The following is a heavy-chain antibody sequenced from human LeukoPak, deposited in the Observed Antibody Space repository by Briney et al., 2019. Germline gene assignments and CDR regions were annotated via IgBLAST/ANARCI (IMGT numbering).Heavy chain of an antibody. D-gene: IGHD2-2*01. CDR3: ARGGVVVPAFDY. Sequence: PSETLSLTCTVSGGSISSGDYYWSWIRQPPGKGLEWIGYIYYSGSTYYNPSLKSRVTISVDTSKNQFSLKLSSVTAADTAVYYCARGGVVVPAFDYWGQGTLVTVSS. J-gene: IGHJ4*02. V-gene: IGHV4-30-4*08. CDR2: IYYSGST. CDR1: GGSISSGDYY.